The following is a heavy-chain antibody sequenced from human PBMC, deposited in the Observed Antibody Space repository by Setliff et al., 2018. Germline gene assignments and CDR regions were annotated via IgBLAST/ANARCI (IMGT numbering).Heavy chain of an antibody. Sequence: TLSLTCAVYGGSFSGYYWGWIRQPPGKGPEWIGNIHYSGSTYYNPSLKSRVTISVDTSKNQFSLKLSSVTAADTAVYYCARVSGMGSPPYYYYYYGMDVWGQGTTVTVSS. CDR3: ARVSGMGSPPYYYYYYGMDV. CDR1: GGSFSGYY. D-gene: IGHD6-25*01. V-gene: IGHV4-34*01. J-gene: IGHJ6*02. CDR2: IHYSGST.